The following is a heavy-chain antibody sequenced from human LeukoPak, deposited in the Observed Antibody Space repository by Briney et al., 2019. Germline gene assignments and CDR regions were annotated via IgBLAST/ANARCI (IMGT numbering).Heavy chain of an antibody. J-gene: IGHJ4*02. V-gene: IGHV3-23*01. CDR2: IYENGGTT. Sequence: GGSLRLSCVGSGFTFRSHAMSWVRQAPEKGLEFVSGIYENGGTTYYADSVKGRFSISRDNSKNTLYLQMNSLRAEDTAVYYCARHYGDYTYYFDYWGQGTLVTVSS. D-gene: IGHD4-17*01. CDR1: GFTFRSHA. CDR3: ARHYGDYTYYFDY.